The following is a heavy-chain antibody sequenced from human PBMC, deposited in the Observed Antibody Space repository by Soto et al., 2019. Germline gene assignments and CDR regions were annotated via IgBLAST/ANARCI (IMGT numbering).Heavy chain of an antibody. CDR1: GFNFSTYG. V-gene: IGHV3-30*18. CDR2: ISYDGVNK. Sequence: QVQVVESGGGLVQPGRSLRLSCGASGFNFSTYGMHWVRQVPGKGLEWVAVISYDGVNKYSAGSVRGRFTISRDNSKNTLYLQMNSLRAEDTAVYYCANGVVGYVFGAQDYFFGMDVWGQGTTVTVAS. J-gene: IGHJ6*02. CDR3: ANGVVGYVFGAQDYFFGMDV. D-gene: IGHD1-26*01.